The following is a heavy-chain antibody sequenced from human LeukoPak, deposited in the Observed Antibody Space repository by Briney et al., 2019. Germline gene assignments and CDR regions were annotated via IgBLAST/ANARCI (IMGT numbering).Heavy chain of an antibody. V-gene: IGHV4-59*01. CDR2: IYYSGST. J-gene: IGHJ4*02. CDR3: ARDSSGYDTLDY. Sequence: EALSLTCTVSGGSISSYYWSWIRQPPGKGLEGIGYIYYSGSTYYNTPLKSRVTISVDTSKNQFSLKLSSVAAADTAVYYCARDSSGYDTLDYWGQGTLVTVSS. CDR1: GGSISSYY. D-gene: IGHD5-12*01.